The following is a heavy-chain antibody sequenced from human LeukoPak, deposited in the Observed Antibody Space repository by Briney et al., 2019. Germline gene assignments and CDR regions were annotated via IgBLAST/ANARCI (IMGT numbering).Heavy chain of an antibody. CDR2: ISYDGSNK. CDR1: GFTFSSYA. D-gene: IGHD6-13*01. CDR3: ARDHATIVIAAAFDY. J-gene: IGHJ4*02. V-gene: IGHV3-30*04. Sequence: GGSLRLSCAASGFTFSSYAMHWVRQAPGKGLEWVAVISYDGSNKYYADSVKGRFTISRDNSKNTLYLQMNSLRAEDTAVYYCARDHATIVIAAAFDYWVQATLVTVSS.